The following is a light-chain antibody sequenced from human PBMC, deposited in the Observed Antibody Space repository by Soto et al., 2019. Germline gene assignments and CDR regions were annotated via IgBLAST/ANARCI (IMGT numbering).Light chain of an antibody. CDR1: SSDVGGYNY. CDR2: EVN. V-gene: IGLV2-8*01. J-gene: IGLJ1*01. Sequence: QSALTQPPSASGSPGQSVAISCTGTSSDVGGYNYVSWYQQHPGKAPKLMIYEVNKRPSGVPDRFSGSKSGNTASLTVSGLQAEDEADYYCSSYAGNNGYVVGTGTKVTVL. CDR3: SSYAGNNGYV.